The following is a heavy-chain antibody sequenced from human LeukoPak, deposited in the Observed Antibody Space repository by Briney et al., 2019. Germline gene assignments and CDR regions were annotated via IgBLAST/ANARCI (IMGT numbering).Heavy chain of an antibody. CDR1: GGSISSYY. D-gene: IGHD4-23*01. CDR3: ARVPTVYGGNSNYFDY. Sequence: SETLSLTCTVSGGSISSYYWSWIRQPPGKGLEWIGYIYYSGSTNYNPSLKSRVTISVDTSKNQFSLKLSCVTAADTAVYYCARVPTVYGGNSNYFDYWGQGTLVTVSS. V-gene: IGHV4-59*01. CDR2: IYYSGST. J-gene: IGHJ4*02.